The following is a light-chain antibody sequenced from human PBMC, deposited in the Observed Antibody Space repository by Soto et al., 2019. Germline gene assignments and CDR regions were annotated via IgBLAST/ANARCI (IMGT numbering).Light chain of an antibody. J-gene: IGKJ3*01. CDR3: QQFGSSLFT. V-gene: IGKV3-20*01. Sequence: EIVLTQSPGTLSLSPGERATLSCRASQSVSSSYLAWYQQKPGQAPRLLIYGASSRATGIPDRFSGSGSGTDFSLTISQLQPEDFAVYYCQQFGSSLFTFGPGTKVDI. CDR1: QSVSSSY. CDR2: GAS.